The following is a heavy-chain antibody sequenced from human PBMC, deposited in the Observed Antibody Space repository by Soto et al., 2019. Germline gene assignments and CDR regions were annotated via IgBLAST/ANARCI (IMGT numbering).Heavy chain of an antibody. CDR2: VSGNNGAS. CDR1: GYTSADFG. V-gene: IGHV1-18*04. D-gene: IGHD2-2*01. CDR3: VRDQEYFRVKGNWFDS. Sequence: ASVKVSCKASGYTSADFGISWVRQAPGQGLERMGWVSGNNGASNPAPKVQGRITMTLDTSTGVSYMALRSLRSDDTAIYYCVRDQEYFRVKGNWFDSWGQGTLVTVSS. J-gene: IGHJ5*01.